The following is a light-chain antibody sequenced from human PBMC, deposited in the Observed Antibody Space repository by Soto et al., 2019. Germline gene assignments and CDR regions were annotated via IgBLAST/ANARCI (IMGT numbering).Light chain of an antibody. V-gene: IGLV1-44*01. Sequence: QLVLTQPPSASGTPGQRVTISCSGSSSNIGSNTVNWYRQLPGTAPKLLIYNSNQRPSGVPDRFFGSKSGTSASLAISGLQSEDEADYYCAAWDDSLNGGVFGGGTKLTVL. CDR1: SSNIGSNT. J-gene: IGLJ3*02. CDR2: NSN. CDR3: AAWDDSLNGGV.